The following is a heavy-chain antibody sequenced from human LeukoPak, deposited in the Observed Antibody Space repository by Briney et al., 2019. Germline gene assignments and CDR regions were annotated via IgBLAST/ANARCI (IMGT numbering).Heavy chain of an antibody. CDR2: IYHSGST. CDR3: AMNNWNCPWYFDL. J-gene: IGHJ2*01. D-gene: IGHD1-7*01. CDR1: GGSISSSNW. V-gene: IGHV4-4*02. Sequence: PSETLSLTCAVSGGSISSSNWWSWVRQPPGKGLEWIGEIYHSGSTNYNPSLKSRVTISVDKSNNQFSLKLNSVTAADTAVYYCAMNNWNCPWYFDLWGRGTLVTVSS.